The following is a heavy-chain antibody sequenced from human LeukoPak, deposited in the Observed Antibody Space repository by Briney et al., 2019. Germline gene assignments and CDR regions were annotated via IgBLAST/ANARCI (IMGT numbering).Heavy chain of an antibody. CDR2: MNPNSGNT. CDR3: AREDCSGGSCYSWTAGDGKDP. D-gene: IGHD2-15*01. J-gene: IGHJ5*02. V-gene: IGHV1-8*01. Sequence: ASVKVSCKASGYTFNSYAINWVRQATGQGLEWMGWMNPNSGNTGYAQKFQGRVTMTRNTSISTAYMELSSLRSEDTAVYYCAREDCSGGSCYSWTAGDGKDPWGQGTLVTVSS. CDR1: GYTFNSYA.